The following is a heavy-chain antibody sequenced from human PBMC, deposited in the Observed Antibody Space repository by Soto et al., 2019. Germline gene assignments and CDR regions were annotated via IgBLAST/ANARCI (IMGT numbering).Heavy chain of an antibody. CDR3: ARPVGSSSWYSPCFDY. CDR2: IIPIFGTA. J-gene: IGHJ4*02. V-gene: IGHV1-69*13. D-gene: IGHD6-13*01. CDR1: GGTFSSYA. Sequence: FSVKVSCKASGGTFSSYAISWVRQAPGQGLEWMGGIIPIFGTANYAQKFQGRVTITADESTSTAYMELSSLRSEDTAVYYCARPVGSSSWYSPCFDYWGQGTLVTVSS.